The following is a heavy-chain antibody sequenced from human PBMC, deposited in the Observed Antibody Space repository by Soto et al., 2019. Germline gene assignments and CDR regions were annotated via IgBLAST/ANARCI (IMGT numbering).Heavy chain of an antibody. D-gene: IGHD3-10*01. CDR2: ISGTGDTK. V-gene: IGHV3-11*01. J-gene: IGHJ5*02. Sequence: WGSLRLSCAASGLFFIDYYFIFIRHSPFKCLECVAYISGTGDTKYYADSVKGRFTISRDNAKNSLYLQMDSLRAEDTAVYYCARDRGRYYGSEDNWFDPWGQGTLVTVSS. CDR1: GLFFIDYY. CDR3: ARDRGRYYGSEDNWFDP.